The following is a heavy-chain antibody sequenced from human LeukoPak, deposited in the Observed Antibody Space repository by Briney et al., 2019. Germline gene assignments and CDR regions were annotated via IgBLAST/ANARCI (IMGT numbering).Heavy chain of an antibody. Sequence: GGSLRLSCAASGFTFSSYWMHWVRQAPGEGLGWVSRINSDGSSTSYADSVKGRFTISRDNAKNTLYLQMNSLRAEDTAVYYCAREGGDSSGYYWSGGAFDIWGQGTMVTVSS. CDR1: GFTFSSYW. CDR3: AREGGDSSGYYWSGGAFDI. J-gene: IGHJ3*02. V-gene: IGHV3-74*01. CDR2: INSDGSST. D-gene: IGHD3-22*01.